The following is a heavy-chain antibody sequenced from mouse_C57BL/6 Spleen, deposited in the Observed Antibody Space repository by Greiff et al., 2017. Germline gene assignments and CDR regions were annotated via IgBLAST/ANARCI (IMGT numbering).Heavy chain of an antibody. D-gene: IGHD1-1*01. Sequence: EVQLQQSGAELVRPGASVKLSCTASGFNIKDDYMHWVKQRPEQGLEWIGWIDPENGDTEYASKFQGKATITADTSSNTAYLQLSSLTSEDTAVYYCTTHLLRGFAYWGQGTLVTVSA. CDR2: IDPENGDT. CDR1: GFNIKDDY. CDR3: TTHLLRGFAY. V-gene: IGHV14-4*01. J-gene: IGHJ3*01.